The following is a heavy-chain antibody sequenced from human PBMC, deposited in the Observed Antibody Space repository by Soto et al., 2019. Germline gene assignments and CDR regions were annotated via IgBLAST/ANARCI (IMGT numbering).Heavy chain of an antibody. Sequence: PGESLKISCXGSGYSFTSHWITWVRQTPGKGLEWMGRIDPSDSYTNYSPSFQGRVTISADRSISTAFLQWSSLEASDTAIYYCARRLSGPKEEYNAYYFYGLDVWGQGTTVTVSS. J-gene: IGHJ6*02. CDR1: GYSFTSHW. D-gene: IGHD1-1*01. CDR2: IDPSDSYT. CDR3: ARRLSGPKEEYNAYYFYGLDV. V-gene: IGHV5-10-1*01.